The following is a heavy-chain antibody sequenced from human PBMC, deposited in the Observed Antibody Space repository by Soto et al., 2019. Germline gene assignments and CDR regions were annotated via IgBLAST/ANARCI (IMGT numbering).Heavy chain of an antibody. J-gene: IGHJ5*02. CDR3: ARGGSSGGYDWSAP. CDR2: INHSGST. Sequence: SETLSLTCAVYGGSFSGYYWSWIRQPPGKGLEWIGEINHSGSTNYNPSLKSRVTISLDTSKNQFSLKLISVTAADKAVDYCARGGSSGGYDWSAPGGQETLVTVSS. CDR1: GGSFSGYY. D-gene: IGHD6-19*01. V-gene: IGHV4-34*01.